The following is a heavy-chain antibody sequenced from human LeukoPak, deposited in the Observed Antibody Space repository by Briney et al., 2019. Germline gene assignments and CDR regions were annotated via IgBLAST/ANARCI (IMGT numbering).Heavy chain of an antibody. D-gene: IGHD6-19*01. J-gene: IGHJ4*02. CDR2: INPNSGGT. V-gene: IGHV1-2*02. CDR1: GYTFTSYD. Sequence: ASVKVSCKASGYTFTSYDINWVRQAPGQGLEWMGWINPNSGGTNYAQKFQGRVTMTRDTSISTAYMELSRLRSDDTAVYYCARIGGWPPGWGQGTLVTVSS. CDR3: ARIGGWPPG.